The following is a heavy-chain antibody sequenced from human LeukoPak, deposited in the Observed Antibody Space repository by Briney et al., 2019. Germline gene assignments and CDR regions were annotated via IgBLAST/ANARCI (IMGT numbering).Heavy chain of an antibody. V-gene: IGHV4-38-2*02. D-gene: IGHD5-24*01. J-gene: IGHJ4*02. CDR3: ARDWGSVDGYNLDRYYFDY. CDR2: IYHSGST. CDR1: GYSISSGYY. Sequence: PSETLSLTCAVSGYSISSGYYWGWIRQPPGKGLEWIGSIYHSGSTYYNPSLKSRVTISVDTSKNQFSLKLSSVTAADTAVYCCARDWGSVDGYNLDRYYFDYWGQGTLVTVSS.